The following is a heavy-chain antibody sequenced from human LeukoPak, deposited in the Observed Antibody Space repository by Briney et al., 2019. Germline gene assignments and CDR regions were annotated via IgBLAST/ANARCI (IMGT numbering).Heavy chain of an antibody. CDR3: ARESDSSGYYDY. J-gene: IGHJ4*02. D-gene: IGHD3-22*01. CDR2: ISSSSTYT. CDR1: GFSFSNFY. V-gene: IGHV3-11*06. Sequence: GGSLRLSCAASGFSFSNFYMSWIRQAPGKGLEWVSYISSSSTYTNSADSVRGRFTISRDNAKNSLYLQMSSLKDEATAVYYCARESDSSGYYDYWGQGTLVTVSP.